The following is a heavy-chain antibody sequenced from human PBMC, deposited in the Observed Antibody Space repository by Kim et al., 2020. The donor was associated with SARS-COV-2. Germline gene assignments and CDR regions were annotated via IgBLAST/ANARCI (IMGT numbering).Heavy chain of an antibody. Sequence: GRFTISRDNSKNTLYLQMNSLRAEEPAVYYCARDRRWLVLGLDYYYGMDVWGQGTTVTVSS. D-gene: IGHD6-19*01. CDR3: ARDRRWLVLGLDYYYGMDV. J-gene: IGHJ6*02. V-gene: IGHV3-30*07.